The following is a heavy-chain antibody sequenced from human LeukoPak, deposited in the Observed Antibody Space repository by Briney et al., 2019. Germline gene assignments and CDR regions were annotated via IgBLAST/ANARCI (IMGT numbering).Heavy chain of an antibody. CDR1: GGSISSSSYY. CDR2: IYYSGST. Sequence: SETLSLTCTVSGGSISSSSYYWGWIRQPPGKGLEWIGKIYYSGSTYYNPSLKSRVTISVDTSKNQFSLKLSSVTAADTAVYYCARHLGSAKQWLVLFRAFDIWGQGTMVTVSS. D-gene: IGHD6-19*01. J-gene: IGHJ3*02. CDR3: ARHLGSAKQWLVLFRAFDI. V-gene: IGHV4-39*01.